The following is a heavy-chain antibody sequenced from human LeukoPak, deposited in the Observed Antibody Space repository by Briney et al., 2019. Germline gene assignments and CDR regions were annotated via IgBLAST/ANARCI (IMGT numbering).Heavy chain of an antibody. D-gene: IGHD6-19*01. CDR1: GGSFSGYY. J-gene: IGHJ5*02. CDR2: INHSGST. Sequence: SETLSLTCAVYGGSFSGYYWSRIRQPPGKGLEWIGEINHSGSTNYNPSLKSRVTISVDTSKNQFSLKLSSVTAADTAVYYCARAHSSGLRWFDPWGQGTLVTVSS. V-gene: IGHV4-34*01. CDR3: ARAHSSGLRWFDP.